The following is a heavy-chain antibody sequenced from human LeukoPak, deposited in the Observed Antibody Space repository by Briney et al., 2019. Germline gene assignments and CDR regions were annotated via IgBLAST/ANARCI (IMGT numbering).Heavy chain of an antibody. Sequence: SETPSLTCAVSGGSISSSNWWSWVRQPPGKGLEWIGEIYHSGSTNYNPSLKSRVTISVDKSKNQFSLKLSSVTAADTAVYYCARAARWYYDSSGYSKPFDYWGQGTLVTVSS. CDR2: IYHSGST. V-gene: IGHV4-4*02. CDR1: GGSISSSNW. J-gene: IGHJ4*02. CDR3: ARAARWYYDSSGYSKPFDY. D-gene: IGHD3-22*01.